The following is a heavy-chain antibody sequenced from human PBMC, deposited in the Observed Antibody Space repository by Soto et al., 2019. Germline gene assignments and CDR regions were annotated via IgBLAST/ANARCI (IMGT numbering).Heavy chain of an antibody. D-gene: IGHD3-10*01. CDR2: IMPIFGTP. V-gene: IGHV1-69*13. CDR3: ARVHSSGIFYFVDH. J-gene: IGHJ5*02. Sequence: SVKVSCKASGGTFDSYVISWLRQAPGQGLEWMGGIMPIFGTPNYAQKFRGRVTISADESTSTAYLELSSLTSDDTAVYYCARVHSSGIFYFVDHWGQGTLVTVSS. CDR1: GGTFDSYV.